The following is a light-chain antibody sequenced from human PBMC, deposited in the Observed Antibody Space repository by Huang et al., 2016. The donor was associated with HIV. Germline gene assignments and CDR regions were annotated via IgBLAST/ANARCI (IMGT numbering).Light chain of an antibody. CDR3: QQYYISPRT. CDR2: WAS. Sequence: DIVMSQSPDYLPVSLGARATINCRSSRSLLDNSNSKSYLAWYQQKPGPPPTLLIYWASTLASGVPDRFSGSGSGTDFTLSISGLQAEDVAIYYCQQYYISPRTFGPGTKVDLK. J-gene: IGKJ3*01. V-gene: IGKV4-1*01. CDR1: RSLLDNSNSKSY.